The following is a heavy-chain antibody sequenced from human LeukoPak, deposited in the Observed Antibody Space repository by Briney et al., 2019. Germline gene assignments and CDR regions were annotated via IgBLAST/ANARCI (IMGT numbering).Heavy chain of an antibody. D-gene: IGHD6-6*01. CDR1: GGSISSGGYY. Sequence: SQTLSLTCTVSGGSISSGGYYWSWIRQPPGKGLEWIGYIYHSGSTYYNPSLKSRVTISVDRSKNQFSLKLSSVTAADTAVYYCARDGVAARPSDYYYYMDVWGKGTTVTVSS. CDR2: IYHSGST. V-gene: IGHV4-30-2*01. CDR3: ARDGVAARPSDYYYYMDV. J-gene: IGHJ6*03.